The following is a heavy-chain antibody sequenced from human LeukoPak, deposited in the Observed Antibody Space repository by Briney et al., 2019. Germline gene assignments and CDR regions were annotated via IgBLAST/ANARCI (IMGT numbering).Heavy chain of an antibody. CDR1: GFSFSGSA. CDR2: IRSKVNSYAT. D-gene: IGHD3-16*02. J-gene: IGHJ4*02. Sequence: GGSLRLSCAASGFSFSGSAMAWVRQASGKGLEWVGRIRSKVNSYATAYTASVKGRFTISRDDSKNTAYLQMNSLRAEDTAVYYCAKGKGVMITFGGVIADFWGQGTLVTVSS. CDR3: AKGKGVMITFGGVIADF. V-gene: IGHV3-73*01.